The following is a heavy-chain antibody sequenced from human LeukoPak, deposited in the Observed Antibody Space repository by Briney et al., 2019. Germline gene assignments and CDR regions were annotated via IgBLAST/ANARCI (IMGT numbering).Heavy chain of an antibody. J-gene: IGHJ4*02. D-gene: IGHD3-9*01. CDR1: GFTFSSYS. CDR3: ARDWLLRYSQGGFDS. CDR2: ISSSSNTI. Sequence: PGGSLRLSCAASGFTFSSYSMNWVRQAPGKGLEWVSYISSSSNTIYYADSVKGRFTISRDNAKNSLYLQMNSLRAEDTAVYYCARDWLLRYSQGGFDSWGQGSLVTVSS. V-gene: IGHV3-48*01.